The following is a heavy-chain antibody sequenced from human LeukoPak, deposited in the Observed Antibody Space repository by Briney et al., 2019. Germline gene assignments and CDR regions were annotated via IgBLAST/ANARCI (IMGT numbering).Heavy chain of an antibody. V-gene: IGHV1-8*01. CDR3: ARLVGCGSTNCYSPDNWFDP. Sequence: GASVKVSCKASGYPFNSYDINWVRQATGHGLEWMGWINPNSGSSDSAQKFQGRVTMTADTSISTAYMELNNLRSGDTAVYYCARLVGCGSTNCYSPDNWFDPWGQGTLVTVSS. J-gene: IGHJ5*02. CDR1: GYPFNSYD. CDR2: INPNSGSS. D-gene: IGHD2-2*01.